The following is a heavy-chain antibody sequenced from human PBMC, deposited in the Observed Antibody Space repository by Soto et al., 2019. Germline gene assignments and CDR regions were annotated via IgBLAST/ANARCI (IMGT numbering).Heavy chain of an antibody. J-gene: IGHJ4*02. CDR3: ARVQSDCNGWYHFDY. V-gene: IGHV3-53*04. D-gene: IGHD6-19*01. Sequence: EVQLVESGGGLVQPGGSLRLSCAASGFTVSSNYMGWVRQAPGKGLEWVSFIKSGDNAYYADSVRGRFTVSRDDSRNTLYLLMNSVRVEDTAAYYCARVQSDCNGWYHFDYWGQGTLVTVSS. CDR2: IKSGDNA. CDR1: GFTVSSNY.